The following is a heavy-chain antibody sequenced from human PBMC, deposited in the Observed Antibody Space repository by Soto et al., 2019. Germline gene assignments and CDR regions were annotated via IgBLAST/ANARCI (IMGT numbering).Heavy chain of an antibody. CDR3: ARDATYDFWSGYYNDNWFDP. CDR2: TYYRSKWYN. J-gene: IGHJ5*02. CDR1: GDSVSSNSAA. D-gene: IGHD3-3*01. V-gene: IGHV6-1*01. Sequence: SQTLSLTCAISGDSVSSNSAAWNWIRQSPSRGLEWLGRTYYRSKWYNDYAVSVKSRITINPDTSKNQFSLQLNSVTPEDTAVYYCARDATYDFWSGYYNDNWFDPWGQGTLVTVSS.